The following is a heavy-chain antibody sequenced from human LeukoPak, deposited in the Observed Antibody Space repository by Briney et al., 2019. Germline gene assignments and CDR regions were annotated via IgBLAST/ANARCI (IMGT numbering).Heavy chain of an antibody. J-gene: IGHJ3*02. CDR1: GFSFGSYG. D-gene: IGHD2-2*01. Sequence: PGGSLRLSCVASGFSFGSYGMHWVRQAPGKGLEWVALISSDGNDQYYADSVKGRFTISRDNSKDTLSLQMNSLRPEDTAMYYCTTQGFCISTGCYANAFDIWGQGTVVTVS. CDR3: TTQGFCISTGCYANAFDI. V-gene: IGHV3-30*03. CDR2: ISSDGNDQ.